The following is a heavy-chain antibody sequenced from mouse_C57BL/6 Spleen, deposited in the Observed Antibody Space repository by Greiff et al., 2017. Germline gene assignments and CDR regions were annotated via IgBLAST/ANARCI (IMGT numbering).Heavy chain of an antibody. J-gene: IGHJ3*01. CDR2: FHPYNDDT. V-gene: IGHV1-47*01. CDR1: GYTFTTYP. CDR3: ARTADYYNGSAWFAY. Sequence: QVQLQQSGAELVKPGASVKMSCKASGYTFTTYPIEWMKQNHGKSLEWIGNFHPYNDDTKYNEKFKGKATLTVEKSSSTVYLELSRLTSDNSAVYYCARTADYYNGSAWFAYWGQGTLVTVSA. D-gene: IGHD1-1*01.